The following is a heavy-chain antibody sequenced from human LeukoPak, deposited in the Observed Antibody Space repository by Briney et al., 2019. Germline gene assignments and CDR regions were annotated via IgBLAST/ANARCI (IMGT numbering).Heavy chain of an antibody. CDR3: ARVRCSGGDCVLDY. V-gene: IGHV3-64*01. D-gene: IGHD2-21*02. Sequence: GGSLRLSCAASGFTFSNYNIHWVRQAPGKGLEYVSAISSSGGSTYYVNSVKGRFTISRDNSKNTVFLQMGSLRPEDMAVYYCARVRCSGGDCVLDYWGQGTLVTVSS. J-gene: IGHJ4*02. CDR1: GFTFSNYN. CDR2: ISSSGGST.